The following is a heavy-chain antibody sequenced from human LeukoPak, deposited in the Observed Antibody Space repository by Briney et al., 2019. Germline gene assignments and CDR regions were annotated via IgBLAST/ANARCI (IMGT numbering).Heavy chain of an antibody. CDR2: IYYSGST. D-gene: IGHD4-17*01. CDR1: GGSISSYY. V-gene: IGHV4-59*08. CDR3: ARSVTTVLAFDY. J-gene: IGHJ4*02. Sequence: SETLSLTCTVSGGSISSYYWSWIRQPPGKGLEWIGYIYYSGSTNYNPSLKSRVTISVDTSKNQFSLKLSSVTAADTAVYYCARSVTTVLAFDYWGQGTLVTVPS.